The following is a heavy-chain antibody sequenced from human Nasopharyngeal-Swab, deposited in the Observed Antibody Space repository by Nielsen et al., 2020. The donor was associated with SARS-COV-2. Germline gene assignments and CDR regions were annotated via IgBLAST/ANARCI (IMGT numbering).Heavy chain of an antibody. J-gene: IGHJ4*02. CDR2: INHSGST. D-gene: IGHD1-1*01. CDR1: GGSFSGYY. CDR3: ASSTYQGRSD. V-gene: IGHV4-34*01. Sequence: SETLSLTCAVYGGSFSGYYWSWIRQPPGKGLEWIGEINHSGSTNYNPSLKSRVTISVDTSKNQFSLKLSPVTAADTAVYYCASSTYQGRSDWGQGTLVTVSS.